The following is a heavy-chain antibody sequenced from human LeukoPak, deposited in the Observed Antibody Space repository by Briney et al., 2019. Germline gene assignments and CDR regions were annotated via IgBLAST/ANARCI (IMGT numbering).Heavy chain of an antibody. CDR2: ISDSGDFT. CDR1: GFTFSSNA. D-gene: IGHD6-19*01. Sequence: GGSLRLSCAGSGFTFSSNAMSWVRQVPGKGLEWVSSISDSGDFTYYADSVKGRFTISRDNSKNTLFVQMSSLRVEDTAVYYCAKGSRQFSSDKAGPIDYWGQGTLVTVSS. J-gene: IGHJ4*02. CDR3: AKGSRQFSSDKAGPIDY. V-gene: IGHV3-23*01.